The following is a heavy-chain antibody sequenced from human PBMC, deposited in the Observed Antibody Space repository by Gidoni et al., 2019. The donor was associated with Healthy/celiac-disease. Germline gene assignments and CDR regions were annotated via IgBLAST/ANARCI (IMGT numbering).Heavy chain of an antibody. CDR1: GFTFGDYA. D-gene: IGHD4-17*01. J-gene: IGHJ6*02. Sequence: EVQLVESGGGLVKPGRSLRLSCTASGFTFGDYAMSWFRQAPGKGLEWVGFIRSKAYGGTTEYAASVKGRFTISRDDSKSIAYLQMNSLKTEDTAVYYCTANYGDYAIDYYYYGMDVWGQGTTVTVSS. CDR2: IRSKAYGGTT. CDR3: TANYGDYAIDYYYYGMDV. V-gene: IGHV3-49*05.